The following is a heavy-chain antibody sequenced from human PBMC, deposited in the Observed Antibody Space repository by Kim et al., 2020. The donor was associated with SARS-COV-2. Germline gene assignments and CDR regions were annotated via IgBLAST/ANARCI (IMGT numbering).Heavy chain of an antibody. CDR3: ARGGDIVVVPAAHQNPNYYYYGMDV. Sequence: ASVKVSCKASGYTFTSYYMHWVRQAPGQGLEWMGIINPSGGSTSYAQKFQGRVTMTRDTSTSTVYMELSSLRSEDTAVYYCARGGDIVVVPAAHQNPNYYYYGMDVWGQGTTVTVSS. D-gene: IGHD2-2*01. J-gene: IGHJ6*02. V-gene: IGHV1-46*01. CDR1: GYTFTSYY. CDR2: INPSGGST.